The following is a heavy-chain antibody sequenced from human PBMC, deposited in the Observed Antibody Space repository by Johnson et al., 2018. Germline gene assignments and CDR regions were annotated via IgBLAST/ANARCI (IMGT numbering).Heavy chain of an antibody. CDR2: INPSGGST. D-gene: IGHD3-10*01. CDR1: GGTFSSYA. Sequence: QVQLVQSGAEVKKPGSSVKVSCKASGGTFSSYAISWVRQAPGQGLEWMGIINPSGGSTSYAQKFQGRVTMTRDTSTSTVYMGLSSLRSEDTAVYYCARDGDGEAFDIWGQGTMVTVSS. V-gene: IGHV1-46*01. J-gene: IGHJ3*02. CDR3: ARDGDGEAFDI.